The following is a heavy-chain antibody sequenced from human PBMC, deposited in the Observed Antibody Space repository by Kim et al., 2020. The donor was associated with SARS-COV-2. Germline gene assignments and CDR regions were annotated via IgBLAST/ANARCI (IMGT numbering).Heavy chain of an antibody. CDR2: IYYNGKT. V-gene: IGHV4-39*01. D-gene: IGHD3-3*01. J-gene: IGHJ3*02. CDR1: GDSIGLISYY. CDR3: ARRGYLEWLTFDI. Sequence: SETLSLTCNVSGDSIGLISYYWGWIRQAPGKGLEWIGNIYYNGKTYYNPSLKTRVTISIDTSKNQFSLRLTSVTAADTAIYYCARRGYLEWLTFDIWV.